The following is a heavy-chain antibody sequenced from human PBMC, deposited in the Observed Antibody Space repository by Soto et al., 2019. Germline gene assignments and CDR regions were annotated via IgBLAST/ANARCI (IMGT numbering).Heavy chain of an antibody. Sequence: SETLSLTCTVSGGSISSYYWSWIRQPPGKGLEWIGYIYYSGSTNYNPSLKSRVTISVDTSKNQFSLKLSSVTAADTAVYYCGRFGVLMVYARGGGAFQHWGQGTLVTVS. V-gene: IGHV4-59*08. D-gene: IGHD2-8*01. CDR3: GRFGVLMVYARGGGAFQH. J-gene: IGHJ1*01. CDR2: IYYSGST. CDR1: GGSISSYY.